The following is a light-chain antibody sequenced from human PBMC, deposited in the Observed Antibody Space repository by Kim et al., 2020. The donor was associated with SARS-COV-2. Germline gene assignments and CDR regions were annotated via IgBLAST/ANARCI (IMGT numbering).Light chain of an antibody. CDR2: GAS. Sequence: SPGERATLSCWASQRVRSNLAWYQQKSGQAPRLLIYGASSRATGTPGRFSGSGSGTEFTLTINNVQAEDVAVYYCQQYNDWPPLTFGGGTKVDIK. V-gene: IGKV3-15*01. CDR1: QRVRSN. CDR3: QQYNDWPPLT. J-gene: IGKJ4*01.